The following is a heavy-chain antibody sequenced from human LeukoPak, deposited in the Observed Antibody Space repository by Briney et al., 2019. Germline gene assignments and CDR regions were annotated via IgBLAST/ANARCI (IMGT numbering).Heavy chain of an antibody. D-gene: IGHD3-10*01. CDR3: ASRESSMARSH. J-gene: IGHJ4*01. Sequence: PGGSLRLSCAASGFSISDYWMNWVRLVSGKGLEWVANIDEDGTIQDYVASVRGRFTISRNNAKNSLYLQMNSLGAEDTAVYYCASRESSMARSHWGHGTLVTVSS. V-gene: IGHV3-7*01. CDR2: IDEDGTIQ. CDR1: GFSISDYW.